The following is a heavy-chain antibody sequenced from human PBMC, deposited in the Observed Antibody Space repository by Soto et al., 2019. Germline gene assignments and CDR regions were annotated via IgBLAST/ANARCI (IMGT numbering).Heavy chain of an antibody. Sequence: SETLSLTCTVSGGSISSGGYYWSWIRQHPGKGLEWIGYIYYSGSTYYNPSLKSRVTISVDTSKNQFSLKLSSVTAADTAVYYCARESDFGVVIGAMDVWGKGTTVTVSS. J-gene: IGHJ6*04. V-gene: IGHV4-31*03. D-gene: IGHD3-3*01. CDR3: ARESDFGVVIGAMDV. CDR2: IYYSGST. CDR1: GGSISSGGYY.